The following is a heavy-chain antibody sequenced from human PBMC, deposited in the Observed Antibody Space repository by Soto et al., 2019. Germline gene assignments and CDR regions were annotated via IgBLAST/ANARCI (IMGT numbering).Heavy chain of an antibody. V-gene: IGHV4-59*01. CDR2: IYYSGST. CDR3: AGGLPIGSGWYGDFDY. D-gene: IGHD6-19*01. Sequence: SETLSLTCTVSGGSISSYHWSWIRQPPGKGLEWIGYIYYSGSTSYNPSLKSRVTISVDTSKNQFSLKLSPVTAADTAVYYCAGGLPIGSGWYGDFDYWGQGTLVTVSS. CDR1: GGSISSYH. J-gene: IGHJ4*02.